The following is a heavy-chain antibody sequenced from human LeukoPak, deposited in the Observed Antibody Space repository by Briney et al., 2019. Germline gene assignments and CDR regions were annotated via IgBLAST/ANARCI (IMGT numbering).Heavy chain of an antibody. Sequence: ASVKVSCKTSGGTFSSFAMTWVRQTPGQGLEWMGGIIPIFGTTNYAQKFQDRVTITADKSTSTAYMKLSSLRSEDTAVYFCARVVGLTGYSSNWYSGYYYYMDVWGKGTTVTVSS. V-gene: IGHV1-69*06. D-gene: IGHD6-13*01. CDR2: IIPIFGTT. CDR3: ARVVGLTGYSSNWYSGYYYYMDV. CDR1: GGTFSSFA. J-gene: IGHJ6*03.